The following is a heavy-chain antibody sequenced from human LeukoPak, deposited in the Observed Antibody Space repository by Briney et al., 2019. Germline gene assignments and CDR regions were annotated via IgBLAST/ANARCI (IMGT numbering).Heavy chain of an antibody. D-gene: IGHD6-19*01. CDR2: ISSSSYI. V-gene: IGHV3-21*01. CDR3: ARGSIAVAGTEDY. Sequence: GGSLRLSCAASGFTFSSYSMNWVRQAPGKGLEWVSSISSSSYIYYADSVKGRFTISRDNAKNSLYLQMNSLRAEDTAVYYCARGSIAVAGTEDYWGQGPLVTVSS. CDR1: GFTFSSYS. J-gene: IGHJ4*02.